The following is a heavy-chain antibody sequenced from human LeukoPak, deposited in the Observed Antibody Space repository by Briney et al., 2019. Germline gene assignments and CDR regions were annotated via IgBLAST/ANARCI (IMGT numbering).Heavy chain of an antibody. CDR3: AREAFFPSFPPMAFDI. V-gene: IGHV3-30-3*01. J-gene: IGHJ3*02. CDR1: GFTFSSYA. CDR2: ISYDGSNK. D-gene: IGHD3-3*02. Sequence: PGGSLRLSCAASGFTFSSYAMHWVRQAPGKGLEWVAVISYDGSNKYYADSVKGRFTISRDNSKNTLYLQMNSLRAEDTAVYYCAREAFFPSFPPMAFDIWGQGTMVTVSS.